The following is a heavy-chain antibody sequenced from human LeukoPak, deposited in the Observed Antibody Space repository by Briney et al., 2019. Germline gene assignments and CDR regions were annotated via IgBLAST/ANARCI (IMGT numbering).Heavy chain of an antibody. CDR3: ARGWFDN. Sequence: GGSLRLSCAASGFTVSSYEMNWVRQAPGKGLDWVAYISGDGDTIFYTDSVKGRFTISRDNAENSLFLQMNSLRAEDSAIYYCARGWFDNWGQGTLVTVSS. J-gene: IGHJ4*02. CDR2: ISGDGDTI. V-gene: IGHV3-48*03. CDR1: GFTVSSYE.